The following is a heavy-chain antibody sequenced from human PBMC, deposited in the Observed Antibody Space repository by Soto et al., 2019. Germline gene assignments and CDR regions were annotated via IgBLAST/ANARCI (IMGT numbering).Heavy chain of an antibody. Sequence: QVQLQESGPGLVKPSETLSLTCTVSGGSISSYYWSWIRQPPGKGLEWIGYIYYSGSTNYNPYLKSRVAMSVDPSKNQFSLKLSSVTAADTAVYYCARDSGITGTGGMFDYWGQGTLVTVSS. CDR1: GGSISSYY. D-gene: IGHD1-20*01. J-gene: IGHJ4*02. CDR3: ARDSGITGTGGMFDY. CDR2: IYYSGST. V-gene: IGHV4-59*01.